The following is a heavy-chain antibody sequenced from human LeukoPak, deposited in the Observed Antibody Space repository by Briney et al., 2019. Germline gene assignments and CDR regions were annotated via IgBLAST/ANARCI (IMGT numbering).Heavy chain of an antibody. D-gene: IGHD6-19*01. J-gene: IGHJ6*03. V-gene: IGHV1-46*01. CDR2: INPSGGST. CDR1: GYTFTGYY. Sequence: ASVKVSCKASGYTFTGYYMHWVRQAPGQGLEWMGIINPSGGSTSYAQKFQGRVTMTRDTSTSTVYMELSSLRSDDTAVYYCARDLERRSGGWYYDYMDVWGKGTTVTISS. CDR3: ARDLERRSGGWYYDYMDV.